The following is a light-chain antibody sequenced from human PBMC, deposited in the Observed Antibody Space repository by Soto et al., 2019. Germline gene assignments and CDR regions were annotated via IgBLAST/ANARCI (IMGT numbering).Light chain of an antibody. J-gene: IGKJ5*01. V-gene: IGKV3-11*01. Sequence: EIVLTQSPATLSLSPGERATLSCRASQSVNRYLAWYQQKPGQAPRLLIYDASNRATGIPARFSGSGSGTDFTLTINSLEPEDFAVYYCQQRMHWPPITFGHGTRLEIK. CDR3: QQRMHWPPIT. CDR1: QSVNRY. CDR2: DAS.